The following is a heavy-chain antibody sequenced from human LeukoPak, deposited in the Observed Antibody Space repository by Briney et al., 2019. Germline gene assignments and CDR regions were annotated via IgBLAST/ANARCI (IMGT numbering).Heavy chain of an antibody. V-gene: IGHV3-48*01. J-gene: IGHJ3*02. CDR2: ISSSSSTI. CDR3: ARDSPGAFDI. Sequence: GGSLRLSCAASGFTFSSYSMNWVRQAPGKGLEWVSYISSSSSTIYYADSVKGRFTISRDNAKNSLYLQMNSLRAEDTAVYYCARDSPGAFDIWGQGTMVTVSS. D-gene: IGHD3-10*01. CDR1: GFTFSSYS.